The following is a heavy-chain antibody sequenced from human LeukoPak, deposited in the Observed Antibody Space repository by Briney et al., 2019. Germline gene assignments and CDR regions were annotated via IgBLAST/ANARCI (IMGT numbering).Heavy chain of an antibody. CDR3: ARENSGSYYQFDC. Sequence: GESLRLSCAASGFTFTTYWMSWVRQAPGKGLEWVANINQDGTEKYYVDSLKGRFTISRDNAKNSLYLQMNSLRPEDTAVYYCARENSGSYYQFDCWGQGTLVTVSS. V-gene: IGHV3-7*01. D-gene: IGHD1-26*01. CDR2: INQDGTEK. J-gene: IGHJ4*02. CDR1: GFTFTTYW.